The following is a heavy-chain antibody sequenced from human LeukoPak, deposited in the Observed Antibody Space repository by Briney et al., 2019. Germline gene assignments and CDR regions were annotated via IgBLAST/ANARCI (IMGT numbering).Heavy chain of an antibody. J-gene: IGHJ6*02. D-gene: IGHD2-15*01. CDR2: IIPIFGTA. CDR3: ARASHCSGGSCYPYYYYYYGMDV. Sequence: ASVKVSCKASGGTFSSYAISWVRQAPGQGLEWMGGIIPIFGTANYAQKFQGRVTITADESTSTAYMELSSLRSEDTAVYYCARASHCSGGSCYPYYYYYYGMDVWGQGTTVTVSS. CDR1: GGTFSSYA. V-gene: IGHV1-69*01.